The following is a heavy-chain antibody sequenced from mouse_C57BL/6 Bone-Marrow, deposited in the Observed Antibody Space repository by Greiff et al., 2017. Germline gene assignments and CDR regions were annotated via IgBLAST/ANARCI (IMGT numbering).Heavy chain of an antibody. Sequence: EVQLVESGGDLVKPGGSLKLSCAASGFTFSSYGMSWVRQTPDKRLEWVATISSGGSYTYYPDSVKGRFTISRDNAKTTLYPQMSRLKSEDTALYYCARPQCYAMDYGGQGTSVTVSS. CDR2: ISSGGSYT. V-gene: IGHV5-6*01. CDR1: GFTFSSYG. J-gene: IGHJ4*01. CDR3: ARPQCYAMDY.